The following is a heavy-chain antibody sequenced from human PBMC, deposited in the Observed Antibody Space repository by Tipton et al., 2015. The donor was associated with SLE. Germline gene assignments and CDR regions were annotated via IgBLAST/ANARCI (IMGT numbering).Heavy chain of an antibody. CDR3: ARMDYYDSSGVDI. CDR1: GGSISSYY. Sequence: TLSLTCTVSGGSISSYYWSWIRQPPGKGLEWIGYIYYSGSTYYNPSLKSRVTISVDRSKNQFSLKLSSVTAADTAVYYCARMDYYDSSGVDIWGQGTMVTVSS. D-gene: IGHD3-22*01. J-gene: IGHJ3*02. CDR2: IYYSGST. V-gene: IGHV4-59*01.